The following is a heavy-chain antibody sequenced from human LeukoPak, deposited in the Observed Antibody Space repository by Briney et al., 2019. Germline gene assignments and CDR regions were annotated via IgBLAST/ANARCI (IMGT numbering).Heavy chain of an antibody. J-gene: IGHJ4*02. CDR3: ARGGGEVDY. V-gene: IGHV3-21*01. CDR1: GFTFSSSW. CDR2: ISSSSSYI. D-gene: IGHD3-16*01. Sequence: PGGSLRLSCAASGFTFSSSWMHWVRQAPGKGLEWVSSISSSSSYIYYADSVKGRFTISRDNAKNSLYLQMNSLRAEDTAVFYCARGGGEVDYWGQGTLVTVSS.